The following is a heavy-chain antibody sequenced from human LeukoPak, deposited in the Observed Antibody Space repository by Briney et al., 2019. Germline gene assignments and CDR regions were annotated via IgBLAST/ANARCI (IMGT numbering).Heavy chain of an antibody. D-gene: IGHD3-3*01. CDR2: ISSSSSYI. V-gene: IGHV3-21*01. J-gene: IGHJ4*02. CDR1: GFTFSSYS. Sequence: GGSLRLSSAASGFTFSSYSMNWVRQAPGKGLEWVSSISSSSSYIYYADSVKGRFTISRDNAKNSLYLQMNSLRAEDTAVYYCARVGYYDFWSGYYIVDYFDYWGQGTLVTVSS. CDR3: ARVGYYDFWSGYYIVDYFDY.